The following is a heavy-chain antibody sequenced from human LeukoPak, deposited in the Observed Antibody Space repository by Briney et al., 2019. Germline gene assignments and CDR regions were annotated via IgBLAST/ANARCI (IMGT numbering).Heavy chain of an antibody. V-gene: IGHV4-61*08. CDR2: IYYSGST. J-gene: IGHJ4*02. D-gene: IGHD1-26*01. CDR3: ARRAYSGSYLDY. CDR1: GGSISSGGYY. Sequence: SQTLSLTCTVSGGSISSGGYYWSWIRQPPGEGLEWIGYIYYSGSTNYNPSLKSRVTISADTSKKQFSLKLSSVTAADTAVYYCARRAYSGSYLDYWGQGTLVTVSS.